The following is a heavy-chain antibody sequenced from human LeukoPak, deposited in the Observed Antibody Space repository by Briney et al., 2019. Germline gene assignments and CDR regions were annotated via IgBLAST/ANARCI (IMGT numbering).Heavy chain of an antibody. V-gene: IGHV1-2*02. CDR3: ARAHLIAAAGYNWFDP. J-gene: IGHJ5*02. Sequence: ASVKVSCKASGYTFTAFYIHGLRQAPGQGLEWMGWINPNSGATNYAQKFQGRVTMTRDTSISTAYMELSRLRSDDTAVYYCARAHLIAAAGYNWFDPWGQGTLVTVSS. D-gene: IGHD6-13*01. CDR1: GYTFTAFY. CDR2: INPNSGAT.